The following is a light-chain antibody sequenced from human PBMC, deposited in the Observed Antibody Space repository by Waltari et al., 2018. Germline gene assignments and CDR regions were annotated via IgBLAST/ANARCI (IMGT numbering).Light chain of an antibody. V-gene: IGKV1-33*01. J-gene: IGKJ5*01. CDR2: DAS. Sequence: DIHITQSPSSLCASAGDRVTNTCQASQDIKKYLNWYQQKPGKAPKLLIYDASTLETVVPSRFTGSRSGEDFTFTISSLQPEDMATYYWQQYDNLPITFGQGTRLEIK. CDR3: QQYDNLPIT. CDR1: QDIKKY.